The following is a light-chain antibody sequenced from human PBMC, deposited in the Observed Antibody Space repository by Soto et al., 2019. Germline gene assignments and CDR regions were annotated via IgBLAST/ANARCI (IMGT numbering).Light chain of an antibody. CDR3: QSYDSSLSAL. CDR1: RSNIGAGYD. CDR2: GNS. Sequence: QLVLTQPPSVSGAPGQRVTISCTGSRSNIGAGYDVHWYQQLPGTAPKLLIYGNSNRPSGVPDRFSGSKSGTSASLAITGLQAEDEADYYCQSYDSSLSALFGGGTKLTVL. J-gene: IGLJ2*01. V-gene: IGLV1-40*01.